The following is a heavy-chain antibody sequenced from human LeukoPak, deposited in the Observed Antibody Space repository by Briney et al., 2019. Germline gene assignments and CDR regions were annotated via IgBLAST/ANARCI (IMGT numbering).Heavy chain of an antibody. CDR3: AKEDY. CDR1: GFTFSSNG. CDR2: ISYDGSNK. J-gene: IGHJ4*02. Sequence: GGSMRLAWAASGFTFSSNGMHWVRQAPGKGLEWVAVISYDGSNKYYADSVKGRFTISRDNSKNTLYLQMNSLRAEDTAVYYCAKEDYWGQGTLVTVSS. V-gene: IGHV3-30*18.